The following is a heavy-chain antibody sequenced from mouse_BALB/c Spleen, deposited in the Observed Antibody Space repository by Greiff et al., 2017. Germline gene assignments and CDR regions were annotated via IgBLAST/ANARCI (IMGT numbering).Heavy chain of an antibody. CDR3: ARGRYYFDY. V-gene: IGHV5-4*02. J-gene: IGHJ2*01. CDR2: ISDGGSYT. Sequence: EVKLMESGGGLVKPGGSLKLSCAASGFTFSDYYMYWVRQTPEKRLEWVATISDGGSYTYYPDSVKGRFTISRDNAKNNLYLQMSSLKSEDTAMYYCARGRYYFDYWGQGTTLTVSS. CDR1: GFTFSDYY.